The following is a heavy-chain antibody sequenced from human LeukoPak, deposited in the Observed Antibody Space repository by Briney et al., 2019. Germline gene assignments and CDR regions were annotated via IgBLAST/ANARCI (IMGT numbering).Heavy chain of an antibody. CDR2: LSYSGNT. J-gene: IGHJ4*02. V-gene: IGHV4-39*07. D-gene: IGHD6-13*01. CDR1: GGSLTSSDYY. CDR3: ARERSAAGNFDY. Sequence: PSETLSLTCTVSGGSLTSSDYYWGWIRQPPGKGLESIGSLSYSGNTYYSPSLKSRVTISVDTSKNQFSLKLSSVTAADTALYYCARERSAAGNFDYWGQGTLVTVSS.